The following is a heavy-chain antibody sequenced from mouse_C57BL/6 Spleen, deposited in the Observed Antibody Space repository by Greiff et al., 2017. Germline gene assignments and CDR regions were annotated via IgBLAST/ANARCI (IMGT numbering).Heavy chain of an antibody. J-gene: IGHJ1*03. CDR1: GFSLTSYA. V-gene: IGHV2-9-1*01. CDR3: ARWGYFDV. CDR2: IWTGGGT. Sequence: VKLMESGPGLVAPSQSLSITCTVSGFSLTSYAISWVRQPPGKGLEWLGAIWTGGGTNYNSALKSRLSISKDNSKSQVFLKMNSLQTYDTASYYCARWGYFDVWGTGTTVTVAS.